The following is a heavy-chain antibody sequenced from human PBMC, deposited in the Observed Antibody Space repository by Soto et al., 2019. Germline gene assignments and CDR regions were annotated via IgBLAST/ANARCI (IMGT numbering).Heavy chain of an antibody. Sequence: QVQLQESGPGLVKPSETLSLTCTVSGGSIYRSGFYWGWIRQPPGRGLEWIGNIDYNGVTYSNPALKSLVSISRDTSKNQFSLKLTSVTAADTALYYCGKVLVGATGHTDSDSWGPGTLVAVSS. CDR2: IDYNGVT. CDR1: GGSIYRSGFY. J-gene: IGHJ4*02. V-gene: IGHV4-39*01. D-gene: IGHD2-15*01. CDR3: GKVLVGATGHTDSDS.